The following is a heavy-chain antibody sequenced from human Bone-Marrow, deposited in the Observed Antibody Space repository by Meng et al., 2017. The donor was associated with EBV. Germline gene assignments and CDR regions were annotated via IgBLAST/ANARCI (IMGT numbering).Heavy chain of an antibody. CDR2: LIPMLGAP. Sequence: QGQLGTFGAEVKKPGSSVKVSCKTSGGTFSSDAISWVRQAPGQGLEWMGGLIPMLGAPNYAQKFQDRVTIIADKSTSIHYMELSSLRSDDTAVYYCASESGRGYTPDYWGRGTLVTVSS. CDR3: ASESGRGYTPDY. V-gene: IGHV1-69*06. J-gene: IGHJ4*02. CDR1: GGTFSSDA. D-gene: IGHD3-10*01.